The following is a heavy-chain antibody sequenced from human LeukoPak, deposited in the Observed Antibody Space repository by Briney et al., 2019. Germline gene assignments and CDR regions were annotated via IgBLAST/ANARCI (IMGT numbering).Heavy chain of an antibody. CDR2: IYYSGST. D-gene: IGHD3-22*01. J-gene: IGHJ4*02. V-gene: IGHV4-30-4*01. CDR1: GGSISSGDYY. Sequence: SETLSLTCTVSGGSISSGDYYWSWIRQPPGKGLEWIGYIYYSGSTYYNPSLKSRVTISVDTSKNQFSLKLSSVTAADTAVYYCARKSVDRSARAFDYWGQGTLVTVSS. CDR3: ARKSVDRSARAFDY.